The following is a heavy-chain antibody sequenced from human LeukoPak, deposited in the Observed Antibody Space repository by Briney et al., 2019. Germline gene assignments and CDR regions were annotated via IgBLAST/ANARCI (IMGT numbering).Heavy chain of an antibody. CDR2: INHSGST. Sequence: SETLSLTCAVYGGSFSGYYWSWIRQPPGKGLEWIGEINHSGSTNYNPSLKSRVTMSVDTSKNQFSLKLSSVTAADTAVYYCARVVYYDSSGYYYFDYWGQGTLVTVSS. V-gene: IGHV4-34*01. D-gene: IGHD3-22*01. CDR1: GGSFSGYY. CDR3: ARVVYYDSSGYYYFDY. J-gene: IGHJ4*02.